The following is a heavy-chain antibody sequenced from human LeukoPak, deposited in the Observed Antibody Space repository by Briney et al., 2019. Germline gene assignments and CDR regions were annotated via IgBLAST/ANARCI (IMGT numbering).Heavy chain of an antibody. CDR3: ATFYGSRSPLVY. J-gene: IGHJ4*02. CDR1: GGSISSYY. CDR2: IYYSGST. V-gene: IGHV4-59*01. Sequence: SETLSLTCTISGGSISSYYWSWIRQPPGKGLEWIGYIYYSGSTNYNPSLKSRVTISVDTSKNQFSLKLSSVTAADTAVYYCATFYGSRSPLVYWGQGTLVTVSS. D-gene: IGHD3-10*01.